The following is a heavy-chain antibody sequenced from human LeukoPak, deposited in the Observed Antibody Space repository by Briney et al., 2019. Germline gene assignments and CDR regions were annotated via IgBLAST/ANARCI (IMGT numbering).Heavy chain of an antibody. CDR1: GGTFSSHA. J-gene: IGHJ4*02. V-gene: IGHV1-69*13. CDR3: ARDPSSWYGGDYFDY. D-gene: IGHD6-13*01. CDR2: IIPIFGTA. Sequence: GASVKVSCKASGGTFSSHAISWVRQAPGQGLEWMGGIIPIFGTAKYAQKFQGRVTITADESTSTAYMELSSLRSEDTAVYYCARDPSSWYGGDYFDYWGQGTLVTVSS.